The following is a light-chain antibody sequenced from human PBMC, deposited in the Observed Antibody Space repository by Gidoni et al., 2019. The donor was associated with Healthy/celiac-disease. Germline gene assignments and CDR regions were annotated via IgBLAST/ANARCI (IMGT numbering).Light chain of an antibody. CDR2: GAS. CDR1: QSVSSN. J-gene: IGKJ5*01. Sequence: ATLSCRASQSVSSNLAWYQQKPGQAPRLLIYGASNRATGIPARFSGSGSGTEFTLTISSLESEDFAVYYCQQYNNWPFTFGQGTRLEIK. V-gene: IGKV3-15*01. CDR3: QQYNNWPFT.